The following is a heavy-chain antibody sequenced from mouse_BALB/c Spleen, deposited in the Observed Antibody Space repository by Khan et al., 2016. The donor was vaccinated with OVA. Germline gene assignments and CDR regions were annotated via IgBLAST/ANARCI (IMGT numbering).Heavy chain of an antibody. D-gene: IGHD6-1*01. CDR2: INTCTGEP. Sequence: QVQLKQSGPELKKPGETVKISCKASGYTFTNYGMNWVKQAPGKGLKWMGWINTCTGEPTYADDFKGRFAFSLETSANTAYLQINNLKNEDTATYFCARSASYWFFDVWGAGTTVTVSS. CDR1: GYTFTNYG. CDR3: ARSASYWFFDV. J-gene: IGHJ1*01. V-gene: IGHV9-3-1*01.